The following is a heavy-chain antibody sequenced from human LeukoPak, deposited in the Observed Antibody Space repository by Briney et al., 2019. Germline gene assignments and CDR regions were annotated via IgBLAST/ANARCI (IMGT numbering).Heavy chain of an antibody. CDR2: ISAYNGKT. CDR3: AREAITIFGVVRTQTTYGPHRFDP. CDR1: GYTFTSYG. V-gene: IGHV1-18*01. J-gene: IGHJ5*02. Sequence: ASVKVSCKASGYTFTSYGISWVRQAPGQGLEWMGWISAYNGKTNYAKTLQHRVTMTTDTSTSTAYMELRSLRSDDPAVYYCAREAITIFGVVRTQTTYGPHRFDPWGQGTLVTVSS. D-gene: IGHD3-3*01.